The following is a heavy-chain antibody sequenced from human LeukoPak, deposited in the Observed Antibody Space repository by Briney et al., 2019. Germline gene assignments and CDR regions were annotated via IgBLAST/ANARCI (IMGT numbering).Heavy chain of an antibody. CDR1: GFTFRNYV. D-gene: IGHD6-13*01. CDR3: AKEIAAAGTGY. J-gene: IGHJ4*02. Sequence: GGSLRLSCAASGFTFRNYVISWVRQAPGKGLEWVSGISGSGVTAYYADSVKGRFTISRDSSKNTLYLQMNSLRADDTAVYYCAKEIAAAGTGYWGQGTLVTVSS. CDR2: ISGSGVTA. V-gene: IGHV3-23*01.